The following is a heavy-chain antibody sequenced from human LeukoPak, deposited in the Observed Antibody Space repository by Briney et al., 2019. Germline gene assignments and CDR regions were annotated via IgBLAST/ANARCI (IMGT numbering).Heavy chain of an antibody. Sequence: KSWDTLSLTCTLAGRSISRYYWSWLRHPAGKGLEGLGRIYSSGSTNYNPSLKSRVTLSVDTSKNQFSLKLSSVTAADTAVYYYGRVHGYYYYMDVWGKGTTVTVSS. J-gene: IGHJ6*03. V-gene: IGHV4-4*07. CDR3: GRVHGYYYYMDV. CDR1: GRSISRYY. CDR2: IYSSGST.